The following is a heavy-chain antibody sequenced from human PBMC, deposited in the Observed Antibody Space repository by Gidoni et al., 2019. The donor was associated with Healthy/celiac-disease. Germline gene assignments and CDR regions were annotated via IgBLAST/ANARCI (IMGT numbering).Heavy chain of an antibody. V-gene: IGHV3-30-3*01. CDR2: ISLDGGNQ. CDR3: ARVLDSKYRGYEY. CDR1: GFTFSGYS. Sequence: QVQLVESGGGVVQPGRSLRLSCVASGFTFSGYSMHWVRQAPGKGLEWVAVISLDGGNQYYADSVKGRFTISRDNSKNTLYLQMNSLRPEDTAVYYCARVLDSKYRGYEYWGQGTLVTVSS. D-gene: IGHD4-4*01. J-gene: IGHJ4*02.